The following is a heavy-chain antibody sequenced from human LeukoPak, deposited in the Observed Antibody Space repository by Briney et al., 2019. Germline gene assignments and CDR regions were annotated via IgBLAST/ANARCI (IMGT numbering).Heavy chain of an antibody. V-gene: IGHV4-39*07. CDR3: ARARDGHINNWFDP. D-gene: IGHD5-24*01. Sequence: SETLSLTCTVSGGSISSSSYYWGWIRQPPGKGLEWIGSMYYSGSTYYNPSLKSRVTISVEKSKKQFSLKLSSVTAADTAVYYCARARDGHINNWFDPWGQGTLVTVSS. J-gene: IGHJ5*02. CDR1: GGSISSSSYY. CDR2: MYYSGST.